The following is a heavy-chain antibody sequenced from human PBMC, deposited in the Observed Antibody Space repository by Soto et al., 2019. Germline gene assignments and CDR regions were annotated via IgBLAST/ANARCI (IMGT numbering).Heavy chain of an antibody. CDR1: CDSISTFY. Sequence: SETLSLTCTVSCDSISTFYWSWIRQPPGKGLEWIGYIHYSGSTNYNPSLKSQVIISVDTSKNQFSLKLSSVTAADTAVYFCARVRSNLFDYWGQGTLVTVSS. D-gene: IGHD3-3*01. J-gene: IGHJ4*02. CDR2: IHYSGST. V-gene: IGHV4-59*01. CDR3: ARVRSNLFDY.